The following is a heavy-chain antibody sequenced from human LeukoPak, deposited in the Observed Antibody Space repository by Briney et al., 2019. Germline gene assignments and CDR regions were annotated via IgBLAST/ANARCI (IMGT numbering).Heavy chain of an antibody. CDR1: GFTLSGYA. J-gene: IGHJ3*02. V-gene: IGHV3-21*01. Sequence: GGSLRLSCAASGFTLSGYALHWVRQAPGKGLEWVSSISYSGSYIDYADSVKGRFTISRDNAKNSLYLQMNSLRAEDTAVYYCARENDAFDIWGQGTMVTVSS. CDR3: ARENDAFDI. CDR2: ISYSGSYI.